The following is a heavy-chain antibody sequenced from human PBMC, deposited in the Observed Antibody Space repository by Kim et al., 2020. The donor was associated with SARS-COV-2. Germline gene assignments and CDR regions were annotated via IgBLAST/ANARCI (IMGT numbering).Heavy chain of an antibody. CDR2: MGASGAYT. D-gene: IGHD3-10*01. Sequence: GGSLRLSCAASGFTFSSYAMSWVRQAPGKGLEWVSVMGASGAYTYYLDSVRGRFTISRDNSKNTLYLEMSSLRAEDTAIYYCAKTPYGSGSHYNYHHYGMDVWGRGTTVTVSS. CDR3: AKTPYGSGSHYNYHHYGMDV. J-gene: IGHJ6*02. CDR1: GFTFSSYA. V-gene: IGHV3-23*01.